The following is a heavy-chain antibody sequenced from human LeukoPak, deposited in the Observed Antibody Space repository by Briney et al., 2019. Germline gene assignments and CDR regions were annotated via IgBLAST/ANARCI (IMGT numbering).Heavy chain of an antibody. V-gene: IGHV3-23*01. Sequence: PGGSLRLSCAASGFTSSKYAMTWVRQAPGKGLEWVSAITTRGTITYYADSVKGRFTISRDDSKNTLSLRMDSLSAEDTALYYCAKYISDSGAYYAFDYWGQGTLVTVSS. J-gene: IGHJ4*02. D-gene: IGHD3-10*01. CDR2: ITTRGTIT. CDR3: AKYISDSGAYYAFDY. CDR1: GFTSSKYA.